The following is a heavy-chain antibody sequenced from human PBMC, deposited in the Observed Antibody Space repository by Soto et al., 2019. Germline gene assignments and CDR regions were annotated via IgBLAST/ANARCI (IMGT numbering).Heavy chain of an antibody. CDR2: ISYDGSNK. CDR1: GFTFSSYS. J-gene: IGHJ6*02. Sequence: GESLKISCAASGFTFSSYSMHWVRQAPGKGLEWVAVISYDGSNKYYADSVKGRFTISRDNSKNTLYLQMNSLRAEDTAVYYCASNSWTYYYYGMDVWGQGTTVTVSS. V-gene: IGHV3-30-3*01. D-gene: IGHD6-13*01. CDR3: ASNSWTYYYYGMDV.